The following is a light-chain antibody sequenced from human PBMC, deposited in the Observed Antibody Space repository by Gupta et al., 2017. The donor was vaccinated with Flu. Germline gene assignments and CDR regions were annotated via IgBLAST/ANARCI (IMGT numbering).Light chain of an antibody. Sequence: PSSVAAPETDRVTVTWRASQGIGNRLAWYQQKRGKAPKILLYATSSLQSGVPPRFSGSGTGTDFSLTISSLHPEDFATYYCQQGNSFPRSFGQGTKVEVK. CDR3: QQGNSFPRS. CDR1: QGIGNR. V-gene: IGKV1-12*01. CDR2: ATS. J-gene: IGKJ1*01.